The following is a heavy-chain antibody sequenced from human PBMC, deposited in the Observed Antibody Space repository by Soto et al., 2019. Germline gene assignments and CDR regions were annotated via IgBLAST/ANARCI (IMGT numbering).Heavy chain of an antibody. D-gene: IGHD6-19*01. V-gene: IGHV3-7*04. Sequence: GGSLRLSCAASGFTFSSYWMSWVRQAPGKGLEWVANIKQDGSEKYNVDSVKGRFTISRDSSKNTVSLEMTSLRAEDTAVYYCAKGGRQWLVTSDFNYWGQGA. CDR1: GFTFSSYW. CDR3: AKGGRQWLVTSDFNY. J-gene: IGHJ4*02. CDR2: IKQDGSEK.